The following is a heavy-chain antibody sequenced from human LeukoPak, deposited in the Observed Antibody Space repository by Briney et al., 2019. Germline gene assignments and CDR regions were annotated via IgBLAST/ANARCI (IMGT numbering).Heavy chain of an antibody. J-gene: IGHJ4*02. Sequence: PGRSLRLSCEISGFTFSSYAMSWVRQAPGKGLEWVSTISGSGGSTYYADSVKGRFTISRDNSKNTLYLQMNTLRADDTAVHYCAKGSWGSYYLVYFDYWGQGTLVTVSS. CDR3: AKGSWGSYYLVYFDY. CDR1: GFTFSSYA. CDR2: ISGSGGST. V-gene: IGHV3-23*01. D-gene: IGHD1-26*01.